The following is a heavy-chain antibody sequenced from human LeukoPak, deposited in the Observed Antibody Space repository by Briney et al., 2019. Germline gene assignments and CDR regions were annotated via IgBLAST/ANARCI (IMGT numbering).Heavy chain of an antibody. CDR2: IYSGGST. CDR3: ARDWGDGYNYFDY. Sequence: GGSLRLSCAASGFTVSSNYMSWVRQAPGKGLEWVSVIYSGGSTYYADSVKGRFTISRDNSKNTLYLQMNSLRAEDTAVYYCARDWGDGYNYFDYWGQGTLVTVSS. V-gene: IGHV3-66*01. J-gene: IGHJ4*02. CDR1: GFTVSSNY. D-gene: IGHD5-24*01.